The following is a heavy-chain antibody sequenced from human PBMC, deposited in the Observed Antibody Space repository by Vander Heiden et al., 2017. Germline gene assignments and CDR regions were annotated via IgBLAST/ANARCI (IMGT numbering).Heavy chain of an antibody. CDR3: ATSPGYYHTSPFDY. CDR2: IKSKTDGETT. J-gene: IGHJ4*02. Sequence: EVQLVESGGELVRPGGSLRLSCAASGFMFRRAWIVRVRQAPGKGLEWVGHIKSKTDGETTDYAAPVKGIFTIARDDSENTLYLQMNGLKAEDTAVYYCATSPGYYHTSPFDYWGQGTLVTVSS. CDR1: GFMFRRAW. V-gene: IGHV3-15*01. D-gene: IGHD3-22*01.